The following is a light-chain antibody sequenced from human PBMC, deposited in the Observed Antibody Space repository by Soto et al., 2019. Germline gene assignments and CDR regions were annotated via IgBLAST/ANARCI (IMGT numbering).Light chain of an antibody. CDR3: QQSYSTLIFT. CDR2: AGS. Sequence: DIQMTQSPSSLSASVGDRVTITCRASQSISSYLNWYQQKPGKAPKHLIYAGSSLQSGVPSRFSGSGYGPDFTLTISSVQPEDFATYYCQQSYSTLIFTFGPGTKVDI. V-gene: IGKV1-39*01. CDR1: QSISSY. J-gene: IGKJ3*01.